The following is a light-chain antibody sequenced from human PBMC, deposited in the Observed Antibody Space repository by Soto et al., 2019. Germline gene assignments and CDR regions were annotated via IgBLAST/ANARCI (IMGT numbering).Light chain of an antibody. V-gene: IGKV3-20*01. CDR1: QSVSSSY. J-gene: IGKJ1*01. Sequence: EIVLTQSPDTLSSSPGERATLSCRASQSVSSSYLAWYQQKPGQAPRLLIYGASSRATGIPDRFSGSGSGTDFTLTVSRLEPEDSAVYYCQQYGGSPWTFGQGTKVDIK. CDR3: QQYGGSPWT. CDR2: GAS.